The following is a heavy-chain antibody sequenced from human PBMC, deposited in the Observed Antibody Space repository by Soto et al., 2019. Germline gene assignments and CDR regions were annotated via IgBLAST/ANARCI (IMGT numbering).Heavy chain of an antibody. CDR2: IYYNGNT. D-gene: IGHD3-16*01. CDR1: ADSFSKYY. J-gene: IGHJ4*02. V-gene: IGHV4-59*01. CDR3: ASVTFGGVVLAH. Sequence: SETLSLTCTVSADSFSKYYWTWIRQPPGKGLEWIGYIYYNGNTNYNPSLKRRVTISVDTSKKEISLKLSSVTAADTAVYYCASVTFGGVVLAHWGQGTLVTVSS.